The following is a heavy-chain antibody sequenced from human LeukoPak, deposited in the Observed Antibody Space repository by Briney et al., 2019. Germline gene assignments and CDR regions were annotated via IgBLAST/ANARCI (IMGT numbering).Heavy chain of an antibody. J-gene: IGHJ4*02. CDR2: SYSGGDT. Sequence: GGSLRLSCAASGFTVSRNYMSWVRQAPGKGLEWVSVSYSGGDTYYPDSVKGRFTVSRDNPKNTVYLQMNSLRAEDTAVYFCARSPVLDRNDWSFADWGQGTLVTVS. CDR3: ARSPVLDRNDWSFAD. CDR1: GFTVSRNY. D-gene: IGHD1-1*01. V-gene: IGHV3-53*01.